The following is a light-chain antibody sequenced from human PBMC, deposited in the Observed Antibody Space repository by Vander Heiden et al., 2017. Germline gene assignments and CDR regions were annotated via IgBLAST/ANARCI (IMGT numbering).Light chain of an antibody. CDR1: SSNIGNNS. CDR2: ENN. J-gene: IGLJ1*01. CDR3: GTWDSSLRVYV. Sequence: QSVLTQAPSVSAAPGQKVTIACSGSSSNIGNNSVSWYQQLPGTAPKLLIYENNKRPSGIPVRFSGSKSGTSATLGITGLPTGDEADYYCGTWDSSLRVYVFGSGTKVTVL. V-gene: IGLV1-51*02.